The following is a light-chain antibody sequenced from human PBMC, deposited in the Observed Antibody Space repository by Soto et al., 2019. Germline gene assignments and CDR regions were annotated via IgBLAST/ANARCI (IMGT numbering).Light chain of an antibody. CDR1: QSINSW. Sequence: IQMTQSPSTLSASVADRVTITCRASQSINSWLAWYQQKPGKAPKLLIYKASSLESGVPSRFSGSGSGTEFTLTISSLQPDDFATYYCQQYNSYSTFGQGTKVDIK. CDR3: QQYNSYST. CDR2: KAS. V-gene: IGKV1-5*03. J-gene: IGKJ1*01.